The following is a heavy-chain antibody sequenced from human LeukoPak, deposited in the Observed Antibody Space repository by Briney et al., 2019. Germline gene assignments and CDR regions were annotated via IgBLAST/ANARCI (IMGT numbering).Heavy chain of an antibody. CDR2: ISGSGGST. V-gene: IGHV3-23*01. D-gene: IGHD6-6*01. CDR1: GFTFSSYA. Sequence: GGSLRLSCAASGFTFSSYAMSWVRQAPGKGLEWDSAISGSGGSTYYADSVKGRFTISRDNSKNTLSVQMNSLRAEDTAVYYCAKGQGIAARPGWFDPWGQGTLVTVSS. CDR3: AKGQGIAARPGWFDP. J-gene: IGHJ5*02.